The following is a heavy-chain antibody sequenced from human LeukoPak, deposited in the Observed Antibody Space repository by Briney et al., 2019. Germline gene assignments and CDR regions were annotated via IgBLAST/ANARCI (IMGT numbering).Heavy chain of an antibody. V-gene: IGHV3-23*01. CDR3: ALLQEDSSGYYYYSTRKLAGPLDY. CDR2: ISGSGGST. Sequence: GVSLRLSCAASGFTFSSYAMSWVRQAPGKGLEWVSAISGSGGSTYYADSVKGRFTISRDNSKNTLYLQMNSLRAEDTAVYYCALLQEDSSGYYYYSTRKLAGPLDYWGEGTLVTVS. CDR1: GFTFSSYA. J-gene: IGHJ4*02. D-gene: IGHD3-22*01.